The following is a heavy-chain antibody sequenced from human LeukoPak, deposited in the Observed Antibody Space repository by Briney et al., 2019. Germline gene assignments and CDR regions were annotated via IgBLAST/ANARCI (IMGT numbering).Heavy chain of an antibody. CDR1: GGSFSGYY. J-gene: IGHJ4*02. V-gene: IGHV4-34*01. CDR2: INHSGST. Sequence: SETLSLTCAVYGGSFSGYYWSWIRQPPGKGLEWIGEINHSGSTNYNPSLKSRVTISVDTSKNQFSLKLSSVTAADTAVYYCARLVRDDYVWGSYRYTFDYWGQGTLVTVSS. D-gene: IGHD3-16*02. CDR3: ARLVRDDYVWGSYRYTFDY.